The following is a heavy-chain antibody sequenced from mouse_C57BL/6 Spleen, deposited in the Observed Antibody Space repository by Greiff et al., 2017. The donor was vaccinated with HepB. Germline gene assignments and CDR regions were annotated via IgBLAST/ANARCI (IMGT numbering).Heavy chain of an antibody. Sequence: EVHLVESGGGLVQPGGSMKLSCVASGFTFSNYWMNWVRQSPEKGLEWVAQIRLKSDNYATHYAESVKGRFTISRDDSKSSVYLQMNNLRAEDTGIYYCTVYHAHFDVWGTGTTVTVSS. J-gene: IGHJ1*03. CDR1: GFTFSNYW. CDR3: TVYHAHFDV. D-gene: IGHD2-1*01. CDR2: IRLKSDNYAT. V-gene: IGHV6-3*01.